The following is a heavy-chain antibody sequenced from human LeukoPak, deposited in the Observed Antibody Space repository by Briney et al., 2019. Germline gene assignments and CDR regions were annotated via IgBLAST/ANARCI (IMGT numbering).Heavy chain of an antibody. Sequence: NPSGTLSLTCAVSGGSISSSYWWSWVRQPPGKGLEWIGEINHSGSTNYNPSLKSRVIISIDTSKNQFSLKVNSVTAADTAVYYCARDNPYGSGTDYWGQGSLVTVSS. J-gene: IGHJ4*02. V-gene: IGHV4-4*02. CDR3: ARDNPYGSGTDY. CDR2: INHSGST. CDR1: GGSISSSYW. D-gene: IGHD3-10*01.